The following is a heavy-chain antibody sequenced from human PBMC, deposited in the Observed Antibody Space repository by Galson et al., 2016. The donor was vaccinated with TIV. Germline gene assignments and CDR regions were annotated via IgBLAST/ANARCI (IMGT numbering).Heavy chain of an antibody. J-gene: IGHJ4*01. D-gene: IGHD3-10*01. CDR1: GGSINSGRYY. Sequence: LSLTCSVSGGSINSGRYYWGWIRQPPGKGLEWLGSIFYTGSTHGNPSLESRLTISVDTFKSQFSLKLRSVSAADTVVYYCVRRKAMVRWGFDYWGHGILVTVSS. CDR3: VRRKAMVRWGFDY. V-gene: IGHV4-39*01. CDR2: IFYTGST.